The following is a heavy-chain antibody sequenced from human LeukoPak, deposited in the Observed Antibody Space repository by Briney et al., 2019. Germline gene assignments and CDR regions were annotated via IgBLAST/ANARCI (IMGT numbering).Heavy chain of an antibody. J-gene: IGHJ5*02. V-gene: IGHV3-48*04. D-gene: IGHD2-2*02. CDR1: GFTLRSYS. CDR3: TKDKLGNGYCSGSRCYSNWFDP. CDR2: ISSSGDTR. Sequence: GGSLRLSCAASGFTLRSYSMNWVRQAPGKGLEWVSCISSSGDTRYYADSVKGRFTISRDNSKNSLSLQMNDLRTEDTALYYCTKDKLGNGYCSGSRCYSNWFDPWGQGTLVIVSS.